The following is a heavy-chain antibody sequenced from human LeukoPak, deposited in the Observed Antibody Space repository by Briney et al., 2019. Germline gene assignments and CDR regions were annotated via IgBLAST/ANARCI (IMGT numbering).Heavy chain of an antibody. D-gene: IGHD3-22*01. Sequence: GGSLRLSCAASGFTFSSYGMHWVRQAPGKGLEWVAVISYDGSNKYYADSVKGRFTISRDNSKNTLYLQMNSLRAEDTAVYYCAKDRWYYYDSSGPSPFDYWGQGTLVTVSS. J-gene: IGHJ4*02. CDR3: AKDRWYYYDSSGPSPFDY. CDR1: GFTFSSYG. CDR2: ISYDGSNK. V-gene: IGHV3-30*18.